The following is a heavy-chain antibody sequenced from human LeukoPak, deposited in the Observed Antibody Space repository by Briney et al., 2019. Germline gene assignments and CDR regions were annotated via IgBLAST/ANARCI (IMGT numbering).Heavy chain of an antibody. CDR3: AKAVWGSYLFDY. CDR1: GFTFSSYV. V-gene: IGHV3-23*01. J-gene: IGHJ4*02. D-gene: IGHD3-16*02. CDR2: ISGSGGST. Sequence: GGSLRLSCAASGFTFSSYVLSWVRQAPGKGLEWVSAISGSGGSTYYADSVKGRFTISRGNSKNTLYLQMNSLRAEDTAVYYCAKAVWGSYLFDYWGQGTLVTVSS.